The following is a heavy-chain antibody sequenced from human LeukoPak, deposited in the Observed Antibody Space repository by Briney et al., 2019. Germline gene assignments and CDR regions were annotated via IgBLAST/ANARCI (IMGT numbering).Heavy chain of an antibody. CDR2: ISGSGGRT. J-gene: IGHJ4*02. CDR3: VRDPEALDF. V-gene: IGHV3-23*01. Sequence: GGSLRLSCAASGFTFTTYAINWVRLAPGKGLEWVSSISGSGGRTDYADSVKGRFTISRDDAENSLYLQMNSLRIEDTAVYYCVRDPEALDFWGPGTLVTVSS. CDR1: GFTFTTYA.